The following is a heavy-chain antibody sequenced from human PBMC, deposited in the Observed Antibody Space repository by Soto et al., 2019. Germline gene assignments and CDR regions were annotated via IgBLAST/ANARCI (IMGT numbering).Heavy chain of an antibody. CDR1: GDSVSSNSAA. D-gene: IGHD6-6*01. CDR3: ARDSLTLGKQLVIPWFDP. J-gene: IGHJ5*02. Sequence: QVQLQQSGPGLVKPSQTLSLTCAISGDSVSSNSAAWNWIRQSPSRGLEWLGRTYYRSKWYNDYAVSVKSRITINPDTSKNQFSLQLNSVTPEDTAVYYCARDSLTLGKQLVIPWFDPWGQGTLVTVSS. V-gene: IGHV6-1*01. CDR2: TYYRSKWYN.